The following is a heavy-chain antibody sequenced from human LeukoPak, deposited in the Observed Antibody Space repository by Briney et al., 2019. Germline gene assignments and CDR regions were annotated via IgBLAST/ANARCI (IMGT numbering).Heavy chain of an antibody. Sequence: ASETLSLTCTVSGGSISSYYWSWIRQPPGKGLEWIGYIYYSGSTNYNPSLKSRVTISVDTSKNQFSLKLSSVTAADTAVYYCARLNTSCQGNWFDPWGQGTLVTVSS. CDR3: ARLNTSCQGNWFDP. D-gene: IGHD2-2*01. CDR2: IYYSGST. V-gene: IGHV4-59*01. J-gene: IGHJ5*02. CDR1: GGSISSYY.